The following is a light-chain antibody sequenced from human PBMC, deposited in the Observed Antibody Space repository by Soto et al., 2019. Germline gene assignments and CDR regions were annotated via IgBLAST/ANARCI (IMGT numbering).Light chain of an antibody. Sequence: QSVLTKPASVSGSPGQSITISCTGASRDVGGFDHVSWYQQHPGKVPRLLIYDVSSRPSGVSDRFSGSKSGNTASLTISGLQAEDEADYYCNSFTTTNTYVFGTGTKLTVL. CDR1: SRDVGGFDH. V-gene: IGLV2-14*03. J-gene: IGLJ1*01. CDR3: NSFTTTNTYV. CDR2: DVS.